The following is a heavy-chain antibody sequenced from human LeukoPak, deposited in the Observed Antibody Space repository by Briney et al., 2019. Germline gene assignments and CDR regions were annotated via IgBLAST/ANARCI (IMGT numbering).Heavy chain of an antibody. Sequence: GGSLRLSCAASGFSFSSYGMHWVRQAPGKGLEWVAFIRYDGSNKYYADSVKGRFTISRDNSRNTLYLRMSSLRAEDTAVYYCEPPLQFLESWGQGTMVIVSS. CDR3: EPPLQFLES. CDR1: GFSFSSYG. CDR2: IRYDGSNK. D-gene: IGHD3-3*01. J-gene: IGHJ5*02. V-gene: IGHV3-30*02.